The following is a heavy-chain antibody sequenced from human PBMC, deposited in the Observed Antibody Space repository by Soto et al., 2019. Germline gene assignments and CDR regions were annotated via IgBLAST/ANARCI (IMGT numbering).Heavy chain of an antibody. D-gene: IGHD2-15*01. J-gene: IGHJ6*02. CDR3: AAALPVGYYYGMDG. CDR1: GFTFTSSA. V-gene: IGHV1-58*01. CDR2: IVVGSGNT. Sequence: GASVKVSCKASGFTFTSSAVQWVRQARGQRLEWIGWIVVGSGNTNYAQKFQERVTITRDMSTSTAYMELSSLRSEDTAVYYCAAALPVGYYYGMDGWGQGNTVTFSS.